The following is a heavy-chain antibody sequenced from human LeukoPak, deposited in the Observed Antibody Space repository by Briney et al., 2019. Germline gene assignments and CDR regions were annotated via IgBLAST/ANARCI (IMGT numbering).Heavy chain of an antibody. CDR1: GYTFTSYY. V-gene: IGHV1-46*01. CDR3: ARTREDPGRTWYFDY. J-gene: IGHJ4*02. Sequence: ASVKVSCKASGYTFTSYYMHWVRQAPGQGLEWMGIINPSGGSTSYAQKFQGRVTMTRDTSTSTVYMELSSLRSEDTAVYYCARTREDPGRTWYFDYWGQGTLVTVSS. D-gene: IGHD1-14*01. CDR2: INPSGGST.